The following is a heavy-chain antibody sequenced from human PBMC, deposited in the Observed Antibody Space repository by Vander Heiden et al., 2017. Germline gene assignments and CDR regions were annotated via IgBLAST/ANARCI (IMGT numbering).Heavy chain of an antibody. CDR3: ARPPQGGAMHSPYFDY. CDR1: GFTFSSYA. Sequence: QVQLVESGGGVVQPGRSLRLSCAASGFTFSSYALHWVRQAPGKGLEGVAVISYDGSNKYYADSVKGRFTISRDNSKNTLYRQMNSLRAEDTAVYYCARPPQGGAMHSPYFDYWGQGTLVTVSA. V-gene: IGHV3-30-3*01. J-gene: IGHJ4*02. D-gene: IGHD3-16*01. CDR2: ISYDGSNK.